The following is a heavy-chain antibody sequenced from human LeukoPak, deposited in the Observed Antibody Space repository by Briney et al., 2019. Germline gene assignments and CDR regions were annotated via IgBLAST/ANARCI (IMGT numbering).Heavy chain of an antibody. Sequence: TGGSLRLSCAASGFTFSRYSMSWVRQAPGKGLEWVSAISGSGGSTYYADSVKGRFTISRDNSKNTLYLQMNSLRAEDTAVYYCAKDPHTYDGSGSYYKGGFDYWAREPWSPSPQ. D-gene: IGHD3-10*01. CDR3: AKDPHTYDGSGSYYKGGFDY. CDR2: ISGSGGST. CDR1: GFTFSRYS. V-gene: IGHV3-23*01. J-gene: IGHJ4*02.